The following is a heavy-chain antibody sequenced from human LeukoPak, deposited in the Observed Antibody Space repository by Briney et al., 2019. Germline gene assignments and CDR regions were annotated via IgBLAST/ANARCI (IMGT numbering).Heavy chain of an antibody. CDR1: GFVFSNFG. CDR3: AKDASWADYYYYGMDV. V-gene: IGHV3-30*18. D-gene: IGHD3-16*01. CDR2: ISYDGNNK. Sequence: GGSLRLSCAASGFVFSNFGMHWVRQAPGKGLEWVAVISYDGNNKYYADSVKGRFTISRDNSKNTLYLQMNSLRAEDTAVYYCAKDASWADYYYYGMDVWGQGTTVTVSS. J-gene: IGHJ6*02.